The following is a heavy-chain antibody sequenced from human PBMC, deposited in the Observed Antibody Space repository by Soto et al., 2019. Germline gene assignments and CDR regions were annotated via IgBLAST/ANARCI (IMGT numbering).Heavy chain of an antibody. CDR1: GFTFTSYA. CDR3: ARDRYYYHGISGYYYYGMDV. CDR2: ISYDGSNQ. J-gene: IGHJ6*02. V-gene: IGHV3-30-3*01. Sequence: QVQLVESGGGVIQPGRSLRLSCVASGFTFTSYAFHWVRQAPGKGLEWVAVISYDGSNQYYADSVKGRFTISRDNSKYTLNLQMDSLRAEDAATYYCARDRYYYHGISGYYYYGMDVWGQGTAVTVSS. D-gene: IGHD1-26*01.